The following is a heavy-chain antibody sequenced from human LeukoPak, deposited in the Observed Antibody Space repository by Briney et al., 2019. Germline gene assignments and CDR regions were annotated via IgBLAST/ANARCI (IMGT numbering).Heavy chain of an antibody. D-gene: IGHD6-19*01. CDR1: GFTFGSYW. V-gene: IGHV3-7*01. CDR2: IKQDGSEK. J-gene: IGHJ1*01. Sequence: GGSLRLSCAASGFTFGSYWMSWVRQAPGKGLEWVANIKQDGSEKYYVDSVKGRFTISRDNAKNSLYLQMNSLRAEDTAVYYCAKCSGWYTREYFQHWAQGTLVPVSS. CDR3: AKCSGWYTREYFQH.